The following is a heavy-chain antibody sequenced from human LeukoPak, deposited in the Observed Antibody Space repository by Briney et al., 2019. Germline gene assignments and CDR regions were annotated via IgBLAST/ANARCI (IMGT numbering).Heavy chain of an antibody. D-gene: IGHD6-13*01. CDR3: VRDWGWLQLDP. J-gene: IGHJ5*02. CDR2: IKQDGSEK. CDR1: GFSFSSTW. V-gene: IGHV3-7*05. Sequence: PRGSLRDSCAASGFSFSSTWLNWVRQAPGKGLEWVASIKQDGSEKYYVDPVKGRFTISRDNAKKSLYLQMNSLRAEDTAVYYCVRDWGWLQLDPGCQGTLVTVSS.